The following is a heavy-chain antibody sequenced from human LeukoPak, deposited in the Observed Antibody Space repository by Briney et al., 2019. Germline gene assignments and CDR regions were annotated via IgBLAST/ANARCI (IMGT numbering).Heavy chain of an antibody. J-gene: IGHJ5*02. Sequence: GASVKVSCKASGYTFTTYAINWVRQAPGQGLEWMGWIDTSTGKPTYAQGFTEQFVFSLDASVSTAYLQISSLKAEDTAVYYCARDNYGAEEGMGSSLVWLDPWGQGTRVTVSS. CDR2: IDTSTGKP. CDR1: GYTFTTYA. V-gene: IGHV7-4-1*02. D-gene: IGHD4-11*01. CDR3: ARDNYGAEEGMGSSLVWLDP.